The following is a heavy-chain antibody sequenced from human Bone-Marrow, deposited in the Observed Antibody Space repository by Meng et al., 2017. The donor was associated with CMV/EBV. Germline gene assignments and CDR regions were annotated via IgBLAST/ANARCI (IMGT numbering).Heavy chain of an antibody. Sequence: GGSLRLSCAASGFTFSSYAMHWVRQAPGKGLEWVAVISYDGSNKYYADSVKGRFTISRDNSKNTLYLQMNSLRAEDTAVYYCARGFYLYRGGRFITGTTWHGMDVWGQGTTVTVSS. D-gene: IGHD1-7*01. CDR3: ARGFYLYRGGRFITGTTWHGMDV. J-gene: IGHJ6*02. V-gene: IGHV3-30*04. CDR1: GFTFSSYA. CDR2: ISYDGSNK.